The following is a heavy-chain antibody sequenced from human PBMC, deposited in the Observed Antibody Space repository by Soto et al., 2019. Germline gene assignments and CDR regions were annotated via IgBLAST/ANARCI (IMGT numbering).Heavy chain of an antibody. J-gene: IGHJ6*03. CDR1: GGSISSYY. CDR2: IYYSGST. V-gene: IGHV4-59*01. D-gene: IGHD3-9*01. CDR3: ARDAVHYDILTGQRSYYYYYYMDV. Sequence: SETLSLTCTVSGGSISSYYWSWIRQPPGKGLEWIGYIYYSGSTNYNPSLKSRVTISVDTSKNQFSLKLSSVTAADTAVYYCARDAVHYDILTGQRSYYYYYYMDVWGKGTAVTVSS.